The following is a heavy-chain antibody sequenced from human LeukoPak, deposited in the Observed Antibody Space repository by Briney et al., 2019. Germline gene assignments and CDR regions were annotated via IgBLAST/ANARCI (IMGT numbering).Heavy chain of an antibody. Sequence: GGSLRLSCAASGFTFSSCEMNWVRQAPGKGLEWVSYISNSGSTKYYADSAKGRFTISRDNAKKSLYLQMNSLRAEDTAIYYCARGWGEGGQGTLVTVSS. CDR1: GFTFSSCE. CDR3: ARGWGE. CDR2: ISNSGSTK. J-gene: IGHJ4*02. V-gene: IGHV3-48*03. D-gene: IGHD3-10*01.